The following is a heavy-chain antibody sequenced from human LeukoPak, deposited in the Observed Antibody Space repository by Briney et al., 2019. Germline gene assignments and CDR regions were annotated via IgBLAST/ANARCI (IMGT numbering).Heavy chain of an antibody. D-gene: IGHD2-8*01. CDR2: ISAYNGNT. CDR1: GYTFTSYG. Sequence: ASVKVSCKASGYTFTSYGISWVRQAPGQGLEWMGWISAYNGNTNYAQKLQGRVTMTTDTSTGTAYMELRSLRSDDTAVYYCARDGLYCTNGVCSSDIWGQGTLVTVSS. V-gene: IGHV1-18*01. CDR3: ARDGLYCTNGVCSSDI. J-gene: IGHJ3*02.